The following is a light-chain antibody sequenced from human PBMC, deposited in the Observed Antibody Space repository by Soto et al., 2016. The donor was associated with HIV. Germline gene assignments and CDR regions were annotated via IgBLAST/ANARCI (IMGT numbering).Light chain of an antibody. J-gene: IGLJ3*02. CDR3: QVWDSSSDYSGV. V-gene: IGLV3-21*02. CDR2: DDK. CDR1: NIGRKN. Sequence: SYVLTQPPSVSVAPGQTVRITCGGDNIGRKNVHWYQQRPGQAPLPVVYDDKVRPSGIPERFSGSNSGNTAILTISRVEAGDEADYYRQVWDSSSDYSGVFGGGTKLTVL.